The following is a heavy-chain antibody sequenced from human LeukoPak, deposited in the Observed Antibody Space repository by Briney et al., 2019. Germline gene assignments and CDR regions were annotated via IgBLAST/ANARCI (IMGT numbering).Heavy chain of an antibody. J-gene: IGHJ4*02. CDR3: AREISGYSDY. CDR1: GYTFTGYY. D-gene: IGHD3-22*01. Sequence: ASVKVSCKASGYTFTGYYMHWVRQAPGQGLEWMRWINANSGDTKNAQKFQGRVTMTRDTSISTAYMELSRLRSDDTAMYYCAREISGYSDYWGQGTLVTVSS. V-gene: IGHV1-2*02. CDR2: INANSGDT.